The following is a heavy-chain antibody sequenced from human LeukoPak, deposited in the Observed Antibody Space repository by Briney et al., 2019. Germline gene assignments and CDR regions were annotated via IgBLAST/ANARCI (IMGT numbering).Heavy chain of an antibody. V-gene: IGHV3-53*01. D-gene: IGHD6-6*01. CDR1: GFTVSNDY. CDR2: IYSAGTT. CDR3: ARGGGSSSHY. Sequence: GGSPRLSCAASGFTVSNDYMSWVRQAPGKGLEWVSIIYSAGTTYYADSVKGRFTISRDHSKNTLYLQMSSLRAEDTAVYYCARGGGSSSHYWGQGTLVTVSS. J-gene: IGHJ4*02.